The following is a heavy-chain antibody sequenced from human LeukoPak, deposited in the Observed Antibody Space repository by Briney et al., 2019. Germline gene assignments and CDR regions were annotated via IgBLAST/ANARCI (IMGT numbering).Heavy chain of an antibody. J-gene: IGHJ4*02. CDR1: GFPLSSFY. CDR3: ARDDTYSSGWANPDRKNPPAYFFDY. V-gene: IGHV1-46*01. CDR2: INPSGGST. D-gene: IGHD6-19*01. Sequence: ASVKVSCKTSGFPLSSFYMHWVRQAPGQGLEWMGIINPSGGSTNYAQKFQGRVTMTRDMSTSTVYMELRSLRSEDTAVYYCARDDTYSSGWANPDRKNPPAYFFDYWGQGTLVTVSS.